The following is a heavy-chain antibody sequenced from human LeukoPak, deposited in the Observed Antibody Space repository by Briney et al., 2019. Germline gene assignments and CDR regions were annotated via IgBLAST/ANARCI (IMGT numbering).Heavy chain of an antibody. D-gene: IGHD3-3*01. V-gene: IGHV3-30-3*01. J-gene: IGHJ6*02. CDR2: ISYDGSNK. CDR1: GFTFSSYA. Sequence: PGGFLRLSSAASGFTFSSYAMHWVRQAPGKGLEWVAVISYDGSNKYYADSVKGRFTISRDNSKNTLYLQMNSLRAEDTAVYYCARDLYYDFWSGSYGMDVWGQGTTVTVSS. CDR3: ARDLYYDFWSGSYGMDV.